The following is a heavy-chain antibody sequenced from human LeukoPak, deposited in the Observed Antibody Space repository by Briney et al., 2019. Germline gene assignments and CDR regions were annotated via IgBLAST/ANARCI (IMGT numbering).Heavy chain of an antibody. D-gene: IGHD2-15*01. CDR3: ARPRSRISWFDP. J-gene: IGHJ5*02. CDR2: IYYSGST. CDR1: GGSISSSSYY. Sequence: PSETLSLTCTVSGGSISSSSYYWGWIRQPPGKGLEWIGNIYYSGSTYYNPSLKSRVTISVDTSKNQFSLRLKSVTAADTSIYYCARPRSRISWFDPWGQGTLVTVSS. V-gene: IGHV4-39*01.